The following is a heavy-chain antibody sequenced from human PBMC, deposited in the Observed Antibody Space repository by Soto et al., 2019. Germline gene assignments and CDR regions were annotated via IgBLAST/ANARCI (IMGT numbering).Heavy chain of an antibody. Sequence: SETLSLTCAVSGGSISSGGYSWSWIRQPPGKGLEWIGYIYHSGNIYYNPSLKSRVTISVDRSKNSLYLQMNGLRAEDTAVYYCARILIIGTTRGSYFDYWGQGTLVTVSS. V-gene: IGHV4-30-2*01. CDR1: GGSISSGGYS. CDR3: ARILIIGTTRGSYFDY. CDR2: IYHSGNI. J-gene: IGHJ4*02. D-gene: IGHD1-20*01.